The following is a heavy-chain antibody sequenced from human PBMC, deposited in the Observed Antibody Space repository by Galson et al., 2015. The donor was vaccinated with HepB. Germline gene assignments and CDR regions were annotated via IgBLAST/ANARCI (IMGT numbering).Heavy chain of an antibody. J-gene: IGHJ4*02. D-gene: IGHD5-18*01. CDR2: MDPNSGNT. V-gene: IGHV1-8*01. CDR3: ARGWNTAMVYHS. CDR1: GYTFTSYD. Sequence: SVKVSCKASGYTFTSYDIHWVRQTTGQGLEWMGWMDPNSGNTGYAQKFQDRVTMTRDTSITTAYMELSSLRSDDTAVYYCARGWNTAMVYHSWGQGSLVPVSA.